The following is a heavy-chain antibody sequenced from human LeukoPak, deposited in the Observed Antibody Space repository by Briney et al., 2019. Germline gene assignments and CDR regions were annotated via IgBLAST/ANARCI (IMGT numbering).Heavy chain of an antibody. CDR1: GYSFTSYW. J-gene: IGHJ4*02. D-gene: IGHD2-21*01. V-gene: IGHV5-10-1*01. Sequence: GESLKISCKGSGYSFTSYWISWVRQMPGKGLEWMGRIDPSDSYTNYSPSFQGHVTISADKSISTAYLQWSSLKASDTAMYYCARRAGVSPNFDYWGQGTLVTVSS. CDR3: ARRAGVSPNFDY. CDR2: IDPSDSYT.